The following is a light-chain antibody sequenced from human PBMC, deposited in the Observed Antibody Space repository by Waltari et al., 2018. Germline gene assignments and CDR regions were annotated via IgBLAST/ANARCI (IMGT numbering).Light chain of an antibody. V-gene: IGLV2-14*03. CDR2: DVS. J-gene: IGLJ2*01. CDR1: RGDLGCYDY. Sequence: QSALTQPSSVSGSPGQSITLSCTGTRGDLGCYDYVSRYQHHPGKAPKLMIFDVSNRPSGVSNRFSGSKSDNTASLTISGLQAEDEADYYCSSYTSSSTRLVFGGGTKVTVL. CDR3: SSYTSSSTRLV.